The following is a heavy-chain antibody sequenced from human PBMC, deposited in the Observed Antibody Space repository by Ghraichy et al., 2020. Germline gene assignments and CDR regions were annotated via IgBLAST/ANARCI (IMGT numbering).Heavy chain of an antibody. CDR1: GFTFSSYW. V-gene: IGHV3-7*03. Sequence: GGSLRLSCAASGFTFSSYWMSWVRQAPGKGLEWVANIKQDGSEKYYVDSVKGRFTISRDNAKNSLYLQMNSLRAEDTAGYYCARDRGLPGPIYYGMDVWGQGTTVTVSS. CDR2: IKQDGSEK. CDR3: ARDRGLPGPIYYGMDV. J-gene: IGHJ6*02.